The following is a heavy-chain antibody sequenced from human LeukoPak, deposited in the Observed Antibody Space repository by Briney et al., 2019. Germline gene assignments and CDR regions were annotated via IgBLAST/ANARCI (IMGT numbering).Heavy chain of an antibody. CDR1: GFTFSSYA. D-gene: IGHD5-18*01. J-gene: IGHJ5*02. CDR3: ARDVGYRSWFDP. Sequence: GGSLRLSCAASGFTFSSYAMHWVRQAPGKGLEWVAVISYDGSNKYYADSVKGRFTISRDNSKNTLYLQMNSLRAEDTAVYYCARDVGYRSWFDPWGQGTLVTVSS. V-gene: IGHV3-30-3*01. CDR2: ISYDGSNK.